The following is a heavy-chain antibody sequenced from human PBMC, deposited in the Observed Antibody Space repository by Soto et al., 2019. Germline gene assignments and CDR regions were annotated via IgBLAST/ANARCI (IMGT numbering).Heavy chain of an antibody. CDR1: EFTFSSYS. Sequence: GGSLRLSCVASEFTFSSYSMNWVRQALGKGMEWISCISSSSSTIYFADSVRGRFTISRDDAKNTLYLQMNSLRAVDTAVYYCAKNYYFDCCSQGTRVTVSS. CDR2: ISSSSSTI. CDR3: AKNYYFDC. V-gene: IGHV3-48*01. J-gene: IGHJ4*02.